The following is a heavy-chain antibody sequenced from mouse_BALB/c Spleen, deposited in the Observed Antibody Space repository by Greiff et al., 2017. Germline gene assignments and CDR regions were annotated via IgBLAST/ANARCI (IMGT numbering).Heavy chain of an antibody. V-gene: IGHV1-15*01. CDR3: TRPPYYGNLLYAMDY. CDR1: GYTFTDYE. J-gene: IGHJ4*01. CDR2: IDPETGGT. Sequence: QVQLQQSGAELVRPGASVTLSCKASGYTFTDYEMHWVKQTPVHGLEWIGAIDPETGGTAYNQKFKGKATLTADKSSSTAYMELRSLTSEDSAVYYCTRPPYYGNLLYAMDYWGQGTSVTVSS. D-gene: IGHD2-1*01.